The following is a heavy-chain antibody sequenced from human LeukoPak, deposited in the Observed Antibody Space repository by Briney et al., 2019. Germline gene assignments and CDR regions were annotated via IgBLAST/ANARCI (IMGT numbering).Heavy chain of an antibody. V-gene: IGHV3-23*01. CDR1: GFTFSSYA. CDR3: ATYRPRITQAAAS. J-gene: IGHJ4*02. D-gene: IGHD3-16*01. CDR2: ISGSGGST. Sequence: PGGSLRLSCAASGFTFSSYAMSWVRQAPGKGLEWVSAISGSGGSTYYADSVKGRFTISRDNSKNTLYLQMNSLRAEDAAVYYCATYRPRITQAAASWGQGTLVTVSS.